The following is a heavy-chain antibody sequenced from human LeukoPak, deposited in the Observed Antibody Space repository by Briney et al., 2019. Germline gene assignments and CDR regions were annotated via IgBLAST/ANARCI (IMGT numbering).Heavy chain of an antibody. CDR1: GYTFTSYD. V-gene: IGHV1-2*02. CDR2: INPNSGGT. Sequence: ASVRVSCKASGYTFTSYDINWVRQAPGQGLEWMGWINPNSGGTNYAQKFQGRVTMTRDTSISTAYMELSRLRSDDTAVYYCARAAYYYYYMDVWGKGTTVTISS. CDR3: ARAAYYYYYMDV. J-gene: IGHJ6*03.